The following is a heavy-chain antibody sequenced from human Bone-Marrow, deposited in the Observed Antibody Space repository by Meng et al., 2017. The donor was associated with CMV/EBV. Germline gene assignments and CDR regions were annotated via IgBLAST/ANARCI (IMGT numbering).Heavy chain of an antibody. V-gene: IGHV1-46*01. Sequence: ASLMISCNAAGYTFTSYYMHWVRQAPGQGLEWMGIINPSGGSTSYAEKFQGRVTMIRDTSTSTVYMVQSSLRSEDTDVYYCARDEGYGSGSYYYYYYYGMDVWGQGTRVTVSS. D-gene: IGHD3-10*01. J-gene: IGHJ6*02. CDR3: ARDEGYGSGSYYYYYYYGMDV. CDR2: INPSGGST. CDR1: GYTFTSYY.